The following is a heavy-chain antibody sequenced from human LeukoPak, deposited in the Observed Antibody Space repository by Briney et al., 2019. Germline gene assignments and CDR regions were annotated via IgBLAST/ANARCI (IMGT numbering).Heavy chain of an antibody. CDR1: GFTFSSYA. J-gene: IGHJ6*02. V-gene: IGHV3-30*04. CDR3: ARAPDLYSSGVAV. CDR2: ISYDGSNK. D-gene: IGHD6-19*01. Sequence: GGSLRLSCAASGFTFSSYAMNWVRQAPGKGLEWVAGISYDGSNKYYADSVKGRFTISRDNSKNTLYLQMNSLRAEDTAVYYCARAPDLYSSGVAVWGQGTTVTVSS.